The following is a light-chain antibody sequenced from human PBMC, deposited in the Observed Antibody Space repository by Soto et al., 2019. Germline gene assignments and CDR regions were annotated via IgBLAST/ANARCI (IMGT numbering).Light chain of an antibody. CDR3: QSYDTSNLV. Sequence: NFMLTQPHSVSGSPGKTVTISCTGGGGSIATNYVQWYQQRPGSAPTTVIYDDNQRPSGVPDRFSGSIDSSTNSASLIISGLKTEDEADYYCQSYDTSNLVFGGGTKLTVL. J-gene: IGLJ2*01. CDR2: DDN. CDR1: GGSIATNY. V-gene: IGLV6-57*02.